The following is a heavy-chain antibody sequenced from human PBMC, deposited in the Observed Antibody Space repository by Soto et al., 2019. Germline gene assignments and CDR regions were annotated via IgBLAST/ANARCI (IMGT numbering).Heavy chain of an antibody. CDR3: ARRTVGWYFDL. D-gene: IGHD4-17*01. V-gene: IGHV3-23*01. CDR1: GFTFSIYA. CDR2: ISGSGGST. J-gene: IGHJ2*01. Sequence: EVQLLESGGGLVQPGGSLRLSCAASGFTFSIYAMNWVRQAPGKGLEWVSVISGSGGSTYYADSVKGRFTISRDNSKNTLHLQMNGLRAEDTAVYYCARRTVGWYFDLWGRGTLVTVSS.